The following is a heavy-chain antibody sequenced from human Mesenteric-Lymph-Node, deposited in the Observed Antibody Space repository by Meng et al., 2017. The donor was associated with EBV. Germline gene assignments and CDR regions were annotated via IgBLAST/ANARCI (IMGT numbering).Heavy chain of an antibody. Sequence: VQWVESGGGLVQPGGSLRLSCAASGFTLSNYWMHWVRQAPGKGLVWVSHIKSDGSVTNYANSVKGRFTISRDNAKNTLYLQMNSLRVDDTAVYYCARGVGSTDDWFDPWGQGTLVTVSS. CDR2: IKSDGSVT. J-gene: IGHJ5*02. V-gene: IGHV3-74*01. CDR3: ARGVGSTDDWFDP. D-gene: IGHD3-10*01. CDR1: GFTLSNYW.